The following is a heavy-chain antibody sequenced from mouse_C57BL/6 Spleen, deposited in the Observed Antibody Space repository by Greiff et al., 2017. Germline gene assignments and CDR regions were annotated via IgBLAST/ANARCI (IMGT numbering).Heavy chain of an antibody. D-gene: IGHD1-1*01. Sequence: QVQLQPPGAELVKPGASVKMSCKASGYTFTSYWITWVKQRPGQGLEWIGDLYPGSGSTNYNEQFKSKATLTVDTSYSTAYMQLSSLTSVDSSVYYCARRFYYGSSLYFDVWGTGPTVTVSS. CDR1: GYTFTSYW. CDR2: LYPGSGST. J-gene: IGHJ1*03. V-gene: IGHV1-55*01. CDR3: ARRFYYGSSLYFDV.